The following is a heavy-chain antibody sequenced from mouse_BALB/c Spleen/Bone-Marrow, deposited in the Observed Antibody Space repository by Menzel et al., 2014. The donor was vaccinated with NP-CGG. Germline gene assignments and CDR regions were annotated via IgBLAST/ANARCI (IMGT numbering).Heavy chain of an antibody. CDR1: GFTFSSYT. CDR2: ISSGGSYT. J-gene: IGHJ4*01. Sequence: EVQLVESGGGLVKPGGSLKLSCAASGFTFSSYTMSWVRQTPEKRLEWVATISSGGSYTYYPDSVKGRFTIFRDNAKNTLYLQMSSLKSEDTAMYYCTRDPFYYGSSYAMDYWGQGTSVTVSS. CDR3: TRDPFYYGSSYAMDY. V-gene: IGHV5-6-4*01. D-gene: IGHD1-1*01.